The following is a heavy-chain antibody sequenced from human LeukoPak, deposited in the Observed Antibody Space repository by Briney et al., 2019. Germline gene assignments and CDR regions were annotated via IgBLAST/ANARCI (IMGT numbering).Heavy chain of an antibody. CDR1: GFTFSSYA. V-gene: IGHV3-23*01. CDR2: ISGSGGST. J-gene: IGHJ5*02. CDR3: AKDQDIVVVVAAEDNWFDP. Sequence: PGRSLRLSCAASGFTFSSYAMSWVRQAPGKGLEWVSAISGSGGSTYYADSVKGRFTISRDNSKNTLYLQMNSLRAEDTAVYYCAKDQDIVVVVAAEDNWFDPWGQGTLVTVSS. D-gene: IGHD2-15*01.